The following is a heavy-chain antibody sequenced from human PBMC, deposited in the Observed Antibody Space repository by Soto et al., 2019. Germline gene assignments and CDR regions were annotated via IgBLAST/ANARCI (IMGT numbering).Heavy chain of an antibody. J-gene: IGHJ6*01. Sequence: QVQLVQSGAEVKKPGSSVKVSCKASGGTFSSYAISWVRQAPGQGLEWMGGIIPIFGTANYAQKFQGRVSITADNSPSTAYMELRSLRSEHPAVYYCSPRGCGTSCYTVGYHGMDVWGQGTTVTVSS. CDR2: IIPIFGTA. D-gene: IGHD2-2*02. CDR3: SPRGCGTSCYTVGYHGMDV. CDR1: GGTFSSYA. V-gene: IGHV1-69*06.